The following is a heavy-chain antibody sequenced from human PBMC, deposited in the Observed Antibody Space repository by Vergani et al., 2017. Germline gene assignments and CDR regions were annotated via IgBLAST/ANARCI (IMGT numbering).Heavy chain of an antibody. CDR1: GYTFTSYA. D-gene: IGHD6-13*01. J-gene: IGHJ3*02. Sequence: QVQLVQSGAEVKKPGASVKVSCKASGYTFTSYAMHWVRQAPGQRLEWMGWINTGNGNTKYSQKFQGRVTITRDTSASTAYMELSSLRSEDTAVYYCARVGPLHRSAAQCADIWGQGTMVTVSS. V-gene: IGHV1-3*04. CDR2: INTGNGNT. CDR3: ARVGPLHRSAAQCADI.